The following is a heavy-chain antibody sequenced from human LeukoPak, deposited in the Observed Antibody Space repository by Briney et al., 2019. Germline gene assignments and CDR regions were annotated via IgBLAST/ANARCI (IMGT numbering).Heavy chain of an antibody. D-gene: IGHD6-19*01. CDR2: IYYSGST. J-gene: IGHJ4*02. CDR3: ARQTAVAAYYFDY. V-gene: IGHV4-59*08. Sequence: SETLSLTCTVPGGSLSSYYWSWIRQPPGKGLEGIGYIYYSGSTNYNPSLKNRVTISVDTSKNQCSLKLSSVTAADTAVYYCARQTAVAAYYFDYWGQGTLVTVSS. CDR1: GGSLSSYY.